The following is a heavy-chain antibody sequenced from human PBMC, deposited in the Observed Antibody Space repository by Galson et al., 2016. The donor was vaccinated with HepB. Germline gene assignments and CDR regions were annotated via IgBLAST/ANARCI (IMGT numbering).Heavy chain of an antibody. Sequence: SLRLSCAASGFPLRSYAMSWVRQAPGKGLEWVSAISASGGNTYYADSVMGRLTISRDNSKNTLYLQMNSLRTEDTALYYCAKDNPLSPGAFDYWGQGTLVTVSS. D-gene: IGHD3-16*01. J-gene: IGHJ4*02. V-gene: IGHV3-23*01. CDR3: AKDNPLSPGAFDY. CDR1: GFPLRSYA. CDR2: ISASGGNT.